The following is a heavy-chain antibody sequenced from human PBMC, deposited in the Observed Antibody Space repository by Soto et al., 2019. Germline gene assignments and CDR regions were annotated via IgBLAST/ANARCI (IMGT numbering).Heavy chain of an antibody. Sequence: PSETLSLTCTVSGGSISSGDYYWSWIRQPPGKGLEWIGYIYYSGSTYYNPPLKSRVTISVDTSKNQFSLKLSSVTAADTAVYYCARDPRPGIAAADRGGDYYGMDVWGQGTTVTVSS. D-gene: IGHD6-13*01. V-gene: IGHV4-30-4*01. CDR2: IYYSGST. CDR3: ARDPRPGIAAADRGGDYYGMDV. CDR1: GGSISSGDYY. J-gene: IGHJ6*02.